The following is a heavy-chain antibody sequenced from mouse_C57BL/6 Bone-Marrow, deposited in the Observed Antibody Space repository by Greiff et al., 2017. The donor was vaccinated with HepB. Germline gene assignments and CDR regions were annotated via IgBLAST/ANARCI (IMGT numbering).Heavy chain of an antibody. J-gene: IGHJ2*01. V-gene: IGHV1-19*01. CDR3: ARRRLFDY. CDR2: INPYNGGT. D-gene: IGHD3-3*01. CDR1: GYTFTDYY. Sequence: EVQLVESGPVLVKPGASVKMSCKASGYTFTDYYMNWVKQSHGKSLEWIGVINPYNGGTSYNQKFKGKATLTVDKSSSTAYMELNSLTSEDSAVYYCARRRLFDYWGQGTTLTVSS.